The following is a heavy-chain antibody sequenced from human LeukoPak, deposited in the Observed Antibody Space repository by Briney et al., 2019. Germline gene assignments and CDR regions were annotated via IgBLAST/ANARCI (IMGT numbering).Heavy chain of an antibody. J-gene: IGHJ4*02. D-gene: IGHD3-22*01. CDR3: ARPAHRNYYDSSGYSH. Sequence: GGSLRLSCAASGFTFSSYAMHWVRQAPGKGLEWVAVISYDGSNKYYADSVKGRFTISRDNSKNTLYLQMNSLRAEDTAVYYCARPAHRNYYDSSGYSHWGQGTLVTVSS. CDR2: ISYDGSNK. V-gene: IGHV3-30*04. CDR1: GFTFSSYA.